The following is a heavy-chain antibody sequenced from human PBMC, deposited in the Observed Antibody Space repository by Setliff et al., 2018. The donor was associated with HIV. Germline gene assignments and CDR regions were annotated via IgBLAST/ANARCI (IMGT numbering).Heavy chain of an antibody. J-gene: IGHJ4*02. CDR3: TRAQIAAPRPFDY. Sequence: SETLSLTCAVSGGSISSDNWWTWVRQAPGKGLEWIGEIYHSEYTNYNPSLKSRVSMSVDKSKNQFSLRLSSVTAADTALYFCTRAQIAAPRPFDYWGQGTLVTVSS. D-gene: IGHD2-21*01. CDR1: GGSISSDNW. CDR2: IYHSEYT. V-gene: IGHV4-4*02.